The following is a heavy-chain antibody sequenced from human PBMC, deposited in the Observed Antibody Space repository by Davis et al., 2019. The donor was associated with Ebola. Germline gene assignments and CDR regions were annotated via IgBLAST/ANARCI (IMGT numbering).Heavy chain of an antibody. CDR3: ATLRRTITGMDDGFDI. CDR1: GNSFTSYW. V-gene: IGHV5-51*01. D-gene: IGHD2-8*02. Sequence: GESLKISCKDSGNSFTSYWIGWVRQMPGKGLEWMGLIYTGDADTRYSPSFRGQVTISADESNKTAFVQWSRLKASDTAMYYCATLRRTITGMDDGFDIWGQGTMVTVSS. J-gene: IGHJ3*02. CDR2: IYTGDADT.